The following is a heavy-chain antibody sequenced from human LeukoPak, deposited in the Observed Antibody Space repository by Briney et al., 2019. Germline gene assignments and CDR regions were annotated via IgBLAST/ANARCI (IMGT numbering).Heavy chain of an antibody. D-gene: IGHD3-3*01. CDR2: IYYSGST. V-gene: IGHV4-59*01. CDR3: AAMHDFWSRYYDY. CDR1: GGSISSYY. Sequence: SETLSLTCTVSGGSISSYYWSWIRQPPGKGLEWIGYIYYSGSTNYNPSLKSRVTISVDTSKNLFSLNVSSVTAADTAVYYCAAMHDFWSRYYDYWGQGTLVSVSS. J-gene: IGHJ4*02.